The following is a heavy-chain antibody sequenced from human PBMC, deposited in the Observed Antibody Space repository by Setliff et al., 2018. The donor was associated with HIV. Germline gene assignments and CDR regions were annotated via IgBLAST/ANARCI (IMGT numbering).Heavy chain of an antibody. CDR3: AKWAGGYSNY. D-gene: IGHD4-4*01. Sequence: GGSLRLSCAASGFTFSTYGMHWVRQAPGKGLEWVSVISYDGSRISYADSVKGRFTISRDNSKNTLYLQMNSLRAEDTAVYYCAKWAGGYSNYWGQGALVTVSS. CDR2: ISYDGSRI. V-gene: IGHV3-30*12. J-gene: IGHJ4*02. CDR1: GFTFSTYG.